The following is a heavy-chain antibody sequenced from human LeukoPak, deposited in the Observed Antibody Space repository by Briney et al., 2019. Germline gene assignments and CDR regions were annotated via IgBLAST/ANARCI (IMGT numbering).Heavy chain of an antibody. CDR3: ARYELVHIAARPAYYFDY. Sequence: GGSLRLSCAASGFTVSSNHMSWVRQAPGKGLEWVSVIYSGGSTYYADSVKGRFTISRDNSKNTLYLQMNSLRAEDTAVYYCARYELVHIAARPAYYFDYWGQGTLVTVSS. D-gene: IGHD6-6*01. CDR1: GFTVSSNH. CDR2: IYSGGST. J-gene: IGHJ4*02. V-gene: IGHV3-66*01.